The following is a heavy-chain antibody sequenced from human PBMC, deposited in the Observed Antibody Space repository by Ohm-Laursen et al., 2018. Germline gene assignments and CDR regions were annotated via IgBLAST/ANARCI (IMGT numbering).Heavy chain of an antibody. V-gene: IGHV4-59*04. J-gene: IGHJ3*01. CDR2: IYYSGST. Sequence: GTLSLTCTVSGGSISSDYWSWIRQPPGEGLEWIGNIYYSGSTYYNPSLRSRLTVSVDTSKNQFSLKLSSVTATDTAVYYCTRAFWNGYNDAFDVWGQGTMVTVSS. CDR1: GGSISSDY. D-gene: IGHD3-3*01. CDR3: TRAFWNGYNDAFDV.